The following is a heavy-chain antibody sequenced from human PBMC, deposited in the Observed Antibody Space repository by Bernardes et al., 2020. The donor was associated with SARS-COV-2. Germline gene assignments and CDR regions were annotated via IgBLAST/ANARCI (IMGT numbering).Heavy chain of an antibody. Sequence: SETLSLTCAVSGDSFRSSNYWSWVRQPPGKGLEWIGEISNGGSTNYNPSLKSRVTLSVDKSKNHFSLILNSVTAADTAVYYCAKNNQPGIHGPSIDYWGRGTLVTVSS. V-gene: IGHV4-4*02. CDR2: ISNGGST. D-gene: IGHD6-13*01. CDR1: GDSFRSSNY. CDR3: AKNNQPGIHGPSIDY. J-gene: IGHJ4*02.